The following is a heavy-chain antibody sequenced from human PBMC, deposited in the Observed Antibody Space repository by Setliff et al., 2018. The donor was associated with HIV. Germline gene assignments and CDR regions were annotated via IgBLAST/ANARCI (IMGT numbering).Heavy chain of an antibody. CDR2: IYSTGHT. D-gene: IGHD3-10*01. V-gene: IGHV4-38-2*02. J-gene: IGHJ4*02. CDR1: GYSITNGNY. Sequence: SETLSLTCLVFGYSITNGNYWAWIRQSPGKGLEWIGSIYSTGHTYYNPSHKSRLTTSVDTAKNRFSLKLISVTAADTAVYYCSRDRALRFSKSPSFNYFDVWGQGALVTVSS. CDR3: SRDRALRFSKSPSFNYFDV.